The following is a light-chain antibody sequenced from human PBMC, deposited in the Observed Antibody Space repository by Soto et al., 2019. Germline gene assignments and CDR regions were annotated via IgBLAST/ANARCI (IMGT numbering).Light chain of an antibody. CDR3: SSYTSSSTGLYV. J-gene: IGLJ1*01. V-gene: IGLV2-14*01. Sequence: QSALTQPASVSGSPGQSITISCTGTSSDVGGYNYVSWYQQHPGKAPKLMIYEVSNRPSGVSNRFSGSKSGNTASLTISGLPGEDEADYYCSSYTSSSTGLYVFGSGTKLTVL. CDR1: SSDVGGYNY. CDR2: EVS.